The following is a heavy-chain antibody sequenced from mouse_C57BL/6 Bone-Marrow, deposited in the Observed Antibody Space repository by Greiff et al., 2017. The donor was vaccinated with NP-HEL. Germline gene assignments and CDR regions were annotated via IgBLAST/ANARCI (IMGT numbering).Heavy chain of an antibody. V-gene: IGHV1-62-2*01. D-gene: IGHD2-4*01. CDR3: ARHEREGIYYDYAFAY. J-gene: IGHJ3*01. CDR1: GYTFTEYT. CDR2: FYPGSGSI. Sequence: VKLQESGAELVKPGASVKLSCKASGYTFTEYTIHWVKQRSGQGLEWIGWFYPGSGSIKYNEKFKDKATLTADKSSSTVYMELSRLTSEDSAVYFCARHEREGIYYDYAFAYWGQGTLVTVSA.